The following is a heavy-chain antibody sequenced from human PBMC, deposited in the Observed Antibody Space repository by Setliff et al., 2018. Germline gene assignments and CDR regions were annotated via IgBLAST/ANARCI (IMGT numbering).Heavy chain of an antibody. Sequence: GGSLSLSCAASGFAFTTYDMNWVRQAPGRGLEWVSSISHSNTYIYYADSVKGRFTISRDNATNSLYLQMTYLRAEDTAVYYCTRGNFYYFDRTGRGPNWFDPWGQGTLVTVSS. CDR2: ISHSNTYI. D-gene: IGHD3-22*01. CDR3: TRGNFYYFDRTGRGPNWFDP. CDR1: GFAFTTYD. V-gene: IGHV3-21*01. J-gene: IGHJ5*02.